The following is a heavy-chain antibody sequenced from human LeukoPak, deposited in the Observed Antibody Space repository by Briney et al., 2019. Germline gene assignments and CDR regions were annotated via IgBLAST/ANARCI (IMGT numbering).Heavy chain of an antibody. CDR2: IKQDGSEK. J-gene: IGHJ4*02. CDR3: AREYYDNQFDY. CDR1: GFTFSSYW. D-gene: IGHD3-22*01. V-gene: IGHV3-7*01. Sequence: PGXXXXLSCAASGFTFSSYWMSWVRQAPGKGLEWVANIKQDGSEKYYVDSVKGRFTISRDNAKNSLYLQMNSLRAEDTAVYYCAREYYDNQFDYWGQGTLVTVSP.